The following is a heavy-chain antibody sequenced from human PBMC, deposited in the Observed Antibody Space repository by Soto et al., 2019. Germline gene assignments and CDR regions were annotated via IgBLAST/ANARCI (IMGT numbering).Heavy chain of an antibody. CDR1: GGSISSGFYY. CDR2: IYYSGST. J-gene: IGHJ6*03. CDR3: ARAPGYCSGGSCSTAPNYYYYYMDV. Sequence: SETLSLTCTVSGGSISSGFYYWSWIRQHPGKGLEWIGYIYYSGSTYYNPSLKSQVTISVDTSKNQFSLKLSSVTAADTAVYYCARAPGYCSGGSCSTAPNYYYYYMDVWGKGTTVTVSS. V-gene: IGHV4-31*01. D-gene: IGHD2-15*01.